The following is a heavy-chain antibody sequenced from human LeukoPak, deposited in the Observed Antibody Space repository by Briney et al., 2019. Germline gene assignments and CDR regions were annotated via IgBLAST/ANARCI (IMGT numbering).Heavy chain of an antibody. D-gene: IGHD3-10*01. V-gene: IGHV4-59*08. CDR2: IYYSGST. CDR3: ARQERNYYGSGSYYNY. CDR1: GGSISSYY. Sequence: SETLSLTCTVSGGSISSYYWSWIRQPPGKGLEWIGYIYYSGSTNYNPSLKSRVTISVDTSKNQFSLKLSSVTAADTAVYYCARQERNYYGSGSYYNYWGQGTLDTVSS. J-gene: IGHJ4*02.